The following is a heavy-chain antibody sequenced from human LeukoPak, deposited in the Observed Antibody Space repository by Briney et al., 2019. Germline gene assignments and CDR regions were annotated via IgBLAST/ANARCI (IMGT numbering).Heavy chain of an antibody. Sequence: GGSLGLSCAASGFTFSSYGMHWVRQAPGKGLEWVAVISYDGSNKYYADSVKGRFTISRDNSKNTLYLQMNSLRAEDTAVYYCAKENCSSTSCYLDGYSSSWVCWGQGTLVTVSS. D-gene: IGHD2-2*01. J-gene: IGHJ4*02. CDR1: GFTFSSYG. CDR3: AKENCSSTSCYLDGYSSSWVC. V-gene: IGHV3-30*18. CDR2: ISYDGSNK.